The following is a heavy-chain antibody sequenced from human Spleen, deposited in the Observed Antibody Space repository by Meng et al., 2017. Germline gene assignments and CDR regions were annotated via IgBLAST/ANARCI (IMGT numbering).Heavy chain of an antibody. D-gene: IGHD3-10*01. CDR2: IYPGDSDT. CDR3: ARRNYGSGSYFDY. Sequence: GGSLRLSCKGSGYSFTSYWIGWVRQMPGKGLEWMGIIYPGDSDTRYSPSFQGQVTISADKSISTAYLQWSSLKASDSAMYYCARRNYGSGSYFDYWGRGTLVTVSS. CDR1: GYSFTSYW. J-gene: IGHJ4*02. V-gene: IGHV5-51*01.